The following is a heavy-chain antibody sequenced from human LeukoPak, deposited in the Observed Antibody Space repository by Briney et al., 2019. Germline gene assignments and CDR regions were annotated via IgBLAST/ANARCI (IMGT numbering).Heavy chain of an antibody. CDR3: AKDYYETSTTPYDFWSGYLLYDAFDI. CDR2: IRYDGSNK. Sequence: PGGSLRLSCAASGFTFSSYGMHWVRQAPGKGLEWVAFIRYDGSNKYYADSVKGRSTISRDNSKNTLYLQMNSLRAEDTAVYYCAKDYYETSTTPYDFWSGYLLYDAFDIWGQGTMVTVSS. CDR1: GFTFSSYG. J-gene: IGHJ3*02. D-gene: IGHD3-3*01. V-gene: IGHV3-30*02.